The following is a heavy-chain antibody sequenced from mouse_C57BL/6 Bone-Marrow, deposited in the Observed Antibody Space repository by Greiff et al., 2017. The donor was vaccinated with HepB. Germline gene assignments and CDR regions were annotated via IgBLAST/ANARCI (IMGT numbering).Heavy chain of an antibody. Sequence: QVQLKQPGAELVKPGASVKMSCKASGYTFTSYWITWVKQRPGQGLEWIGDIYPGSGSTNYNEKFKSKATLTVDTSSSTAYMQLSSLTSEDSAVYYCARDYYGSSYGSWFAYWGQGTTLTVSS. CDR3: ARDYYGSSYGSWFAY. D-gene: IGHD1-1*01. CDR2: IYPGSGST. J-gene: IGHJ2*01. CDR1: GYTFTSYW. V-gene: IGHV1-55*01.